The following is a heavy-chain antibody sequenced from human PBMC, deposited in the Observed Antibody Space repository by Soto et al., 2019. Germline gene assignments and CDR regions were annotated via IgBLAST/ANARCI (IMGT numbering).Heavy chain of an antibody. CDR2: IYHTGST. V-gene: IGHV4-31*03. J-gene: IGHJ4*02. Sequence: SETLSLTCSVSGGSISTVGHYWTWIRQPPGKGLEWIGSIYHTGSTYYSKSLRSRLTMAVDTSKSQFSLRLSAVTAADTAVYYCARATGTLRSRNWDYWGQGSLVTVSS. CDR3: ARATGTLRSRNWDY. CDR1: GGSISTVGHY. D-gene: IGHD1-1*01.